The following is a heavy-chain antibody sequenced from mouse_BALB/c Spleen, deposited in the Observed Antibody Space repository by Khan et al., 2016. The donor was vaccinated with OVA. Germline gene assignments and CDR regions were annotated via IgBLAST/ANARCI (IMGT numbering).Heavy chain of an antibody. CDR3: ARGNYYGYYFDY. V-gene: IGHV3-2*02. Sequence: EVQLQESGPGLVKPSQSLSLTCTVTGYSITSGYAWNWIRQFPGNKLEWMGYISYSGVTSYTPSLKSRISITRETSKNQFFLQLNSVTTEDTATXYCARGNYYGYYFDYWGHGSTLTVSS. D-gene: IGHD1-1*01. CDR2: ISYSGVT. J-gene: IGHJ2*01. CDR1: GYSITSGYA.